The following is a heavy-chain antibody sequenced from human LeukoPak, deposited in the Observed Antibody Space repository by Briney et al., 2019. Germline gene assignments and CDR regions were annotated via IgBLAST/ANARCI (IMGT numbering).Heavy chain of an antibody. J-gene: IGHJ4*02. V-gene: IGHV3-21*01. CDR1: GFTFSSYS. D-gene: IGHD6-13*01. Sequence: PGGSLRLSCAASGFTFSSYSMNWVRQAPGKGLEWVSSISSSSSYIYYADSVKGRFTISRDNAKNSLYLQMNSLRAEDTAVYYCASKVAAAGGDYWGQGNLVTVSS. CDR3: ASKVAAAGGDY. CDR2: ISSSSSYI.